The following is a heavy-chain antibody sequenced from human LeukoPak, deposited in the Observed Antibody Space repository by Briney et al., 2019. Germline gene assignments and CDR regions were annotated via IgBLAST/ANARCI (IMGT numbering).Heavy chain of an antibody. CDR1: GFTFSSYA. CDR3: AKVDIVVVPAADL. D-gene: IGHD2-2*03. Sequence: GGSLRLSCAASGFTFSSYAMSWVRQAPGKGLDWASSISGSGGSTYYADSVKGRFTIYRENSKNTLYLQMNGLRAEDTAVYYCAKVDIVVVPAADLWGQGTLVTVSS. J-gene: IGHJ5*02. CDR2: ISGSGGST. V-gene: IGHV3-23*01.